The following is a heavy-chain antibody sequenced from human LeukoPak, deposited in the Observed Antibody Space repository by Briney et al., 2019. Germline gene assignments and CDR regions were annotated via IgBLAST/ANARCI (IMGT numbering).Heavy chain of an antibody. CDR3: ARAEYDRSGSIYYYYGMDI. Sequence: GGSLRLSCAASGFTFSSYSMHWVRQAPGKGLERVAVISYDGSNKYNADSVKGRFTISRDNSKNTLYLQMNSLRREDTAEYYCARAEYDRSGSIYYYYGMDIWGQGTTVTVSS. J-gene: IGHJ6*02. D-gene: IGHD3-22*01. V-gene: IGHV3-30-3*01. CDR2: ISYDGSNK. CDR1: GFTFSSYS.